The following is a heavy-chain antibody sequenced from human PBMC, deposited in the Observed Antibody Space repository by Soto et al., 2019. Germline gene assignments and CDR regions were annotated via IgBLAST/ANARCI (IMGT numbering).Heavy chain of an antibody. Sequence: QVHLVQSGAEVKKPGASVKVSCKGSGYAFTTYGITWVRQAPGQGLEWMGWISAHNGNTNYAQKLQGRVTVTRDTSTSTAYMELRSLRSDDTAVYSCARGRYGDYWGQGDLVTVSS. CDR2: ISAHNGNT. D-gene: IGHD1-1*01. J-gene: IGHJ4*02. CDR1: GYAFTTYG. CDR3: ARGRYGDY. V-gene: IGHV1-18*01.